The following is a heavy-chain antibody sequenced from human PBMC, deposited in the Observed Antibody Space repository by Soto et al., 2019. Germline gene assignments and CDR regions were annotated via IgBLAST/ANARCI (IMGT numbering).Heavy chain of an antibody. Sequence: QLQLQESGPGLVKPSETLSLTCTVSGGSISRSSYYWGWIRQPPGKGLEWIGSIYDSGSTYYNLSLQSRVSIAVDTSNNHFSLKLSSVTAADTAVYYCARHDYGGFGLWGQGTLVTVSS. J-gene: IGHJ4*02. CDR2: IYDSGST. CDR1: GGSISRSSYY. V-gene: IGHV4-39*01. D-gene: IGHD4-17*01. CDR3: ARHDYGGFGL.